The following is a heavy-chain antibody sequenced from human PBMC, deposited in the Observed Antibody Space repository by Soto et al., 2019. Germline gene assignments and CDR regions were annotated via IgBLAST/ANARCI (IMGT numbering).Heavy chain of an antibody. V-gene: IGHV4-59*01. CDR2: IYYSGRT. D-gene: IGHD6-13*01. J-gene: IGHJ4*02. CDR1: GDSISSYY. Sequence: QVQLQESGPRLVKPSETLSLTCTVSGDSISSYYWTWIRQPPGKGLEDIGYIYYSGRTYYNPSLKSRVTLAVDTSTNQFSLKLSSVTAADTAVYYCARGHLGITATGTGYDFDSWGQGTRVTVSS. CDR3: ARGHLGITATGTGYDFDS.